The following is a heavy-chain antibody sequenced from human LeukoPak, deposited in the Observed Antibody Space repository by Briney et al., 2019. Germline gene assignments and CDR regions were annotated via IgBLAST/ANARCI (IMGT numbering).Heavy chain of an antibody. Sequence: GGPLRLSCAASQFTFSSYDMQWVRQAPGKGLEWVAFIRFDGSNKYYADSVKGRFTISRDNSKNTLYLQMNSLRPEDTAVYYCAKGGYCSRGSCYSGYFDLWGQGTQVTVSS. V-gene: IGHV3-30*02. CDR2: IRFDGSNK. CDR3: AKGGYCSRGSCYSGYFDL. D-gene: IGHD2-15*01. J-gene: IGHJ4*02. CDR1: QFTFSSYD.